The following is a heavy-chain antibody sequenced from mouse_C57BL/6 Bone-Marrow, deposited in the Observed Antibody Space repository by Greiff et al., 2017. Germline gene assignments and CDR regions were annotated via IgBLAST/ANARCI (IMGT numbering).Heavy chain of an antibody. J-gene: IGHJ4*01. CDR2: ISDGGSYT. Sequence: DVMLVESGGGLVKPGGSLKLSCAASGFTFSSYAMSWVRQTPEKRLEWVATISDGGSYTYYPDNVKGRFTISRDNAKNNLYLQMSHLKSEDTAMYYCASPLYYELGHYAMDYWGQGTSVTVSS. D-gene: IGHD1-1*01. V-gene: IGHV5-4*03. CDR3: ASPLYYELGHYAMDY. CDR1: GFTFSSYA.